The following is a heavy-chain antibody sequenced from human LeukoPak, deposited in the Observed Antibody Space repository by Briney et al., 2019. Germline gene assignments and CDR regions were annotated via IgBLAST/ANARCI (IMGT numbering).Heavy chain of an antibody. CDR2: IYYSGST. J-gene: IGHJ5*02. V-gene: IGHV4-39*01. CDR1: GGSISSYY. Sequence: ASETLSLTCTVSGGSISSYYWGWIRQPPGKGLEWIGSIYYSGSTYYNPSLKSRVTISVDTSKNQFSLKLSSVTAADTAVYYCAQEYSSGWYDGFDPWGQGTLVTVSS. D-gene: IGHD6-19*01. CDR3: AQEYSSGWYDGFDP.